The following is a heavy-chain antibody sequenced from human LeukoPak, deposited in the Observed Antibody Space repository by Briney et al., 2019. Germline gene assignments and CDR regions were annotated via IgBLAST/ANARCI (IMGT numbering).Heavy chain of an antibody. CDR3: AKDLGLTGGSDY. J-gene: IGHJ4*02. CDR2: IRYDGSNK. CDR1: GFTFSSYG. D-gene: IGHD7-27*01. V-gene: IGHV3-30*02. Sequence: GGSLRLSCAASGFTFSSYGMHWVRQAPGEGLEWVAFIRYDGSNKYYADSVKGRFTISRDNSKNTLYLQMNSLRAEDTAVYYCAKDLGLTGGSDYWGQGTLVTVSS.